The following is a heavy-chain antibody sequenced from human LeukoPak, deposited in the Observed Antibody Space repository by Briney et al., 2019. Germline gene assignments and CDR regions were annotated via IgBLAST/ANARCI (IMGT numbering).Heavy chain of an antibody. CDR3: AKARGYSGYDSLDY. D-gene: IGHD5-12*01. J-gene: IGHJ4*02. Sequence: GSLRLSCAASGNYLMHWVRQAPGKGLVWVSHINSDGSWTSYADSVKGRFTISKDNAKNTVYLQMNSLRAEDTAVYYCAKARGYSGYDSLDYWGQGTLVTVSS. CDR1: GNYL. CDR2: INSDGSWT. V-gene: IGHV3-74*01.